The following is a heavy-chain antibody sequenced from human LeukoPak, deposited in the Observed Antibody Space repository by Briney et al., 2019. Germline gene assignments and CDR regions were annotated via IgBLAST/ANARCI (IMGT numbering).Heavy chain of an antibody. CDR1: GFTFSSSA. CDR3: AKRKDLGYCSSTSCYYYFDY. V-gene: IGHV3-23*01. J-gene: IGHJ4*02. CDR2: NGGSGGSK. Sequence: PGGSLRLSCGASGFTFSSSAMHWVRQAPGKGLEWVSANGGSGGSKYYADSVKGRFTVSRDNSKNTLYLQMNSLRAEDTAIYYCAKRKDLGYCSSTSCYYYFDYWGQGTLVTVSS. D-gene: IGHD2-2*01.